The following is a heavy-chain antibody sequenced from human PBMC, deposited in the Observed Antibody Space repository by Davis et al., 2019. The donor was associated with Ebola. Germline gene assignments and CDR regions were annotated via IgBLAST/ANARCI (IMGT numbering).Heavy chain of an antibody. CDR3: ARVTVDTIFGVVIAHGDFDI. Sequence: ASVKVSCKASGYTFTSYDINWVRQATGQGLEWMGWMNPNSGNTGYAQKFQGRVTMTRNTSISTAYMELSSLRSEDTAVYYCARVTVDTIFGVVIAHGDFDIWGQGTMVTVSS. J-gene: IGHJ3*02. V-gene: IGHV1-8*01. D-gene: IGHD3-3*01. CDR1: GYTFTSYD. CDR2: MNPNSGNT.